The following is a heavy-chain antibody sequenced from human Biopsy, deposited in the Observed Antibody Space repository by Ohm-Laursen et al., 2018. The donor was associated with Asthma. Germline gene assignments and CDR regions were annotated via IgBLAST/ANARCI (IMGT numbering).Heavy chain of an antibody. CDR3: ARDAWELQKPYAYYFDY. Sequence: SLRLSCAASGFTFSSYAMHWVRQAPGKGLEWVAVISYDGSNKYYADSVKGRFTISRDNSKNTLYLQMNSLRAEDTAVYYCARDAWELQKPYAYYFDYWGQGALVTVSS. V-gene: IGHV3-30-3*01. D-gene: IGHD1-26*01. J-gene: IGHJ4*02. CDR1: GFTFSSYA. CDR2: ISYDGSNK.